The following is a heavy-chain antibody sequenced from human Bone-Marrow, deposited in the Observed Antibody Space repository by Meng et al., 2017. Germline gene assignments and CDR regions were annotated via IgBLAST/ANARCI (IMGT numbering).Heavy chain of an antibody. Sequence: GGSLRLSCAASGFTFSSYAMSWVRQAPGKGLEWVSAISGSGGSTYYADSVKGRFTISSDNSKNTLYLQMNSLRAEDTAVYYCASQAGRTPTGYSINWGQGTLVTGSS. J-gene: IGHJ4*02. CDR3: ASQAGRTPTGYSIN. CDR2: ISGSGGST. V-gene: IGHV3-23*01. CDR1: GFTFSSYA. D-gene: IGHD6-13*01.